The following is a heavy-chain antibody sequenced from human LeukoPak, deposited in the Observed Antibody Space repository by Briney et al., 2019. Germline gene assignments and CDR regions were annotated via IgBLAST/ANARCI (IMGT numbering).Heavy chain of an antibody. D-gene: IGHD5-18*01. CDR1: GFTFSSYA. V-gene: IGHV3-30*01. CDR3: ARDELWPYYYYYYMDV. J-gene: IGHJ6*03. CDR2: ISYDGSNK. Sequence: GGSLSLSCAASGFTFSSYAMHWVRQAPGKGLEWVAVISYDGSNKYYADSVKGRFTISRDNSKNTLYLQMNSLRAEDTAVYYCARDELWPYYYYYYMDVWGKGTTVTVSS.